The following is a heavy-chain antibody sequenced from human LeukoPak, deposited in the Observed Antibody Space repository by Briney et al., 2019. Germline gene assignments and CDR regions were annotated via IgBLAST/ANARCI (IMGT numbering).Heavy chain of an antibody. CDR2: ISGSGDGT. CDR1: GFTFSSYA. J-gene: IGHJ4*02. CDR3: AKQGAITAMLYYFDY. V-gene: IGHV3-23*01. Sequence: GGSLRLSCAASGFTFSSYAMSWVRQAPGKGLEWVSAISGSGDGTYYAASVKGRFTVSRDYSKNTLYLQMNSVRAEDTAVYYCAKQGAITAMLYYFDYWGQGTLVTVSS. D-gene: IGHD3-10*01.